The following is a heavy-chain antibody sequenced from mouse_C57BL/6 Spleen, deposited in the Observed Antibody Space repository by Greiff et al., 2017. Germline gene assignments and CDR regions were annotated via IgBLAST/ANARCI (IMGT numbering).Heavy chain of an antibody. CDR3: TRNGASTVVAHWYFDV. J-gene: IGHJ1*03. CDR2: IDPETGGT. D-gene: IGHD1-1*01. Sequence: QVQLKESGAELVRPGASVTLSCKASGYTFTDYEMHWVKQTPVHGLEWIGAIDPETGGTAYNQKFKGKAILTADKSSSTAYMELRSLTSEDSAVYYCTRNGASTVVAHWYFDVWGTGTTVTVSS. V-gene: IGHV1-15*01. CDR1: GYTFTDYE.